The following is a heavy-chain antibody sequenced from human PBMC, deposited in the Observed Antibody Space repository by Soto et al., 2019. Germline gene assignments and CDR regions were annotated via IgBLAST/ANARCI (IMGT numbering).Heavy chain of an antibody. V-gene: IGHV4-30-2*01. CDR3: ARGHIAVAGTWLDT. J-gene: IGHJ5*02. Sequence: SETLSLNCAVSGGSLSSGGYSLSWIRHPPGKGLEWIGNFYHSRRTYYNPSLKSRVTISVNRSKNQFSLKLSSVTAADTALYYCARGHIAVAGTWLDTWGQGTLVTVSS. CDR2: FYHSRRT. CDR1: GGSLSSGGYS. D-gene: IGHD6-19*01.